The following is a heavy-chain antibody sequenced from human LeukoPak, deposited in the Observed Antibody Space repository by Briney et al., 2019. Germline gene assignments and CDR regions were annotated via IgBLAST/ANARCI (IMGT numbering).Heavy chain of an antibody. J-gene: IGHJ3*02. CDR2: ILYSGTTT. V-gene: IGHV4-59*08. CDR3: ARHVTISGPYDASDI. Sequence: KSSETLSLTCTVSGGSISPYYWSWIRQTPGKGLEWIGYILYSGTTTNYNPSLKSRVTISVDTSKNQFSLKLRSVTAADTAVYYCARHVTISGPYDASDIWGQGTMVTVSP. CDR1: GGSISPYY. D-gene: IGHD5-24*01.